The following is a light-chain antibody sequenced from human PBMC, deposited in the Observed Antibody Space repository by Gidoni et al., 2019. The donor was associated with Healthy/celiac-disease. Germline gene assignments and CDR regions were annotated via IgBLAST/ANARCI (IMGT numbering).Light chain of an antibody. J-gene: IGKJ2*01. CDR3: QQGYSTPRT. CDR2: AAS. CDR1: QSISSY. V-gene: IGKV1-39*01. Sequence: LQMTQSPSSLSASVGDRVTITCRASQSISSYLNWYQQKPGKAPKLLIYAASSLQSGVPSRFSGSGSGTDFTLTISSLQPEDFATYYCQQGYSTPRTFGQGTKLEIK.